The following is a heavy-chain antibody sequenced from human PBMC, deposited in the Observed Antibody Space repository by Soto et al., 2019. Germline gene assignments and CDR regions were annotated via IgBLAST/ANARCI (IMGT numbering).Heavy chain of an antibody. D-gene: IGHD1-26*01. J-gene: IGHJ3*02. CDR2: IHSDGSST. CDR3: ERGDRGAFDI. Sequence: EVQLVESGGGLVQPGESLRLSCAASGFTFSYYWMHWVRQAPGKGLVWVSRIHSDGSSTTYADSVKGRFTISRDNARNTVYLQMNSLRVADTAVYYCERGDRGAFDIWGQGTVVTVSS. CDR1: GFTFSYYW. V-gene: IGHV3-74*01.